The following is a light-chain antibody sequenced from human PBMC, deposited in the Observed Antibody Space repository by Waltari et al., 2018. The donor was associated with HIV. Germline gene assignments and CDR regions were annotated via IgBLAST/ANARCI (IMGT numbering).Light chain of an antibody. V-gene: IGLV2-14*01. Sequence: QSALTQPASVSGSPGQSITISCPATSSDIRSYNYVSWYQQHPGKAPKLVIYEVSTRPSGFSNRFSGSKSGNTASLTISGLQAEDEADYYCSSYISNITWVFGGGTKVTVL. CDR3: SSYISNITWV. CDR1: SSDIRSYNY. J-gene: IGLJ2*01. CDR2: EVS.